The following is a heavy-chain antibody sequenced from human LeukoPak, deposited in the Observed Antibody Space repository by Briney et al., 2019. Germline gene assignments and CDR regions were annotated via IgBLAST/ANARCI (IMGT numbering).Heavy chain of an antibody. J-gene: IGHJ6*03. CDR2: IIPIFGTA. V-gene: IGHV1-69*05. Sequence: GSSVKVSCKASGGTFSSYAISWVRQAPGQGLEWMGGIIPIFGTANYAQKFQGRVTITTDESTSTAYMELSSLRSEDTAVYYCATERQGLRCSGGSCYSNYYYYMDVWGKGTTVTVSS. CDR1: GGTFSSYA. D-gene: IGHD2-15*01. CDR3: ATERQGLRCSGGSCYSNYYYYMDV.